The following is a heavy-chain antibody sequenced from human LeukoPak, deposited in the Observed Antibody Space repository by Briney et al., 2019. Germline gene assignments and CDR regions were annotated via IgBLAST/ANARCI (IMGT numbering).Heavy chain of an antibody. CDR3: ARDNSVKLLYDFWSGYYTPNYYFDY. CDR2: IKQDGSEK. Sequence: GGSLRLSCAASGFTFSSYWMSWVRQAPGKGLEWVANIKQDGSEKYYVDSAKGRFTISRDNAKNSLYLQMNSLRAEDTAVYYCARDNSVKLLYDFWSGYYTPNYYFDYWGQGTLVTVSS. CDR1: GFTFSSYW. V-gene: IGHV3-7*01. J-gene: IGHJ4*02. D-gene: IGHD3-3*01.